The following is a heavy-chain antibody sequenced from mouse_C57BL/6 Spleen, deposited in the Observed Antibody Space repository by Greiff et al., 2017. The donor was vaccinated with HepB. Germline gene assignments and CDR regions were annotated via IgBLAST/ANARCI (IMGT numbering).Heavy chain of an antibody. Sequence: QVHVKQSGPGLVQPSQSLSITCTVSGFSLTSYGVHWVRQSPGKGLEWLGVIWSGGSTDYNAAFISRLSISKDNSKSQVFFKMNSLQADDTAIYYCARRGMGNYVFYAMDYWGQGTSVTVSS. CDR3: ARRGMGNYVFYAMDY. V-gene: IGHV2-2*01. CDR1: GFSLTSYG. CDR2: IWSGGST. J-gene: IGHJ4*01. D-gene: IGHD2-1*01.